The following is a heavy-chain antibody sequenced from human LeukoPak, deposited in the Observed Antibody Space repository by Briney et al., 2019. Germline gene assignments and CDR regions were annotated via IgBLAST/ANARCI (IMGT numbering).Heavy chain of an antibody. Sequence: GGSLRLSCAASGFTLSSYAMSWVRQAPGKGLKWVSAISGSGGSTHYGDCVKGRFTISRDNAKNTLYLQMNSLRAEDTAVYYCASSPRTVSDAFDIWGQGTMVTVSS. CDR3: ASSPRTVSDAFDI. J-gene: IGHJ3*02. CDR1: GFTLSSYA. V-gene: IGHV3-23*01. D-gene: IGHD4-17*01. CDR2: ISGSGGST.